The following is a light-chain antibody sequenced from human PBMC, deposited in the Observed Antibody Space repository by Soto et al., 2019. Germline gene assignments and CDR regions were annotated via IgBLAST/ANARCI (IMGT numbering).Light chain of an antibody. J-gene: IGKJ3*01. CDR2: LGS. V-gene: IGKV2-28*01. CDR1: QNLLHIDGYNH. Sequence: DMEVTQYALSLPVTPGEPASISCRSSQNLLHIDGYNHLDWYVQKPGQSPQLLIYLGSYRASGVPDRFSGSGSGTDFTLTISRLEPEGFAVYYCQRYGRSGVTFGRGTKVDIK. CDR3: QRYGRSGVT.